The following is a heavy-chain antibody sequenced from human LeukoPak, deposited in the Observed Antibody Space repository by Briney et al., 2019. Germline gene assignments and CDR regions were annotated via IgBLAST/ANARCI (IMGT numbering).Heavy chain of an antibody. Sequence: SQTPSLTCAISGDSVSSNSAAWNWIRQSPSRGLEWLGRTYYMSKWYNDYAVSVKSRITINPDTSKNQFSLQLNSVTPEDTAVYYCARGGRGYCSSSSCYFDYWGQGTLVTVSS. D-gene: IGHD2-2*01. CDR1: GDSVSSNSAA. CDR3: ARGGRGYCSSSSCYFDY. CDR2: TYYMSKWYN. V-gene: IGHV6-1*01. J-gene: IGHJ4*02.